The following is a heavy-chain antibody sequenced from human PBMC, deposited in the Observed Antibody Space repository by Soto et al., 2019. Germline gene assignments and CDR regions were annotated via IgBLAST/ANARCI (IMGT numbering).Heavy chain of an antibody. D-gene: IGHD2-15*01. CDR2: ISWNSGSI. J-gene: IGHJ4*02. V-gene: IGHV3-9*01. CDR1: GFTFDDYA. Sequence: GGSLRLSCAASGFTFDDYAMHWVRQAPGKGLEWVSGISWNSGSIGYADSVKGRFTISRDNAKNSLYLQMNSLRAEDTALYYCAKGGWCSGGSCYSELVFDYWGQGTLVTVSS. CDR3: AKGGWCSGGSCYSELVFDY.